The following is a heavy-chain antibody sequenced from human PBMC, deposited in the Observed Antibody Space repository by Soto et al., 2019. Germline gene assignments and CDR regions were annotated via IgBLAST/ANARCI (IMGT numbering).Heavy chain of an antibody. V-gene: IGHV1-2*02. Sequence: GASVKVSCKASGYTFTGYYMHWVRQAPGQGLEWMGWINPNSGGTNYAQKFQGRVTMTRDTSISTAYMELSRRRSDDTAVYYCARGGRSRDYYYYGMDVWDQGTTVTVSS. CDR2: INPNSGGT. J-gene: IGHJ6*02. CDR1: GYTFTGYY. CDR3: ARGGRSRDYYYYGMDV. D-gene: IGHD3-10*01.